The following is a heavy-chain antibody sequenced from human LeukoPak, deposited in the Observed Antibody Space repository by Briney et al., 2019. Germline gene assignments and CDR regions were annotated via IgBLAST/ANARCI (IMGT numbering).Heavy chain of an antibody. CDR3: ARYRRYSGSYRYFDY. Sequence: GGSLRLSCAASGFTFSSYAMSWVRQAPGKGLEWVANIKQDGSEKYYVDSVKGRFTISRDNAKNSLYLQMNSLRAEDTAVYYCARYRRYSGSYRYFDYWGQGTLVTVSS. V-gene: IGHV3-7*01. J-gene: IGHJ4*02. CDR2: IKQDGSEK. CDR1: GFTFSSYA. D-gene: IGHD1-26*01.